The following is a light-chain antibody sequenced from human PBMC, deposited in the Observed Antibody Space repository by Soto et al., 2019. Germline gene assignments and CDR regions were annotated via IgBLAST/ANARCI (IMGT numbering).Light chain of an antibody. CDR1: QCIRDD. V-gene: IGKV1-6*01. CDR2: SAS. J-gene: IGKJ1*01. CDR3: LQGYNSFWT. Sequence: IQMTQSPSSLSASPGDRVTIPCRARQCIRDDLGWYQQKPGKAPRVLISSASRLQSGVSSRFSGSGSGTHFNLTISSLRPEDSASYECLQGYNSFWTFGQGTKVDIK.